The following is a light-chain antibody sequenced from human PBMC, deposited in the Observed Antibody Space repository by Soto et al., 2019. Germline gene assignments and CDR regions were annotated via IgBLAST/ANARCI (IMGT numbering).Light chain of an antibody. V-gene: IGKV1-5*01. CDR1: QSMSSW. CDR3: QHYNNYSKT. CDR2: DAF. Sequence: DIQMTQSPSTLSASVGDRVTITFRASQSMSSWLAWYQQKPGKVPKLLIYDAFSLESGVPSRFSGSGSGTEFTLTISSLQPDDFATYYCQHYNNYSKTFGQGTKVDIK. J-gene: IGKJ1*01.